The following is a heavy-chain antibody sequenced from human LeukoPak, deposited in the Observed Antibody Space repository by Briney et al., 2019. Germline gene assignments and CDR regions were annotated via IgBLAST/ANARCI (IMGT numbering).Heavy chain of an antibody. V-gene: IGHV6-1*01. CDR2: TYYRSKWYN. CDR3: ARDPAMVRGYYYGMDV. J-gene: IGHJ6*02. Sequence: SQTLSLTCAISGDSVSSNSAAWNWIRQSPSRGLEWLGRTYYRSKWYNDYAVSAKSRITINPGTSKNQFSLQLNSVTPEDTAVYYCARDPAMVRGYYYGMDVWGQGTTVTVSS. CDR1: GDSVSSNSAA. D-gene: IGHD3-10*01.